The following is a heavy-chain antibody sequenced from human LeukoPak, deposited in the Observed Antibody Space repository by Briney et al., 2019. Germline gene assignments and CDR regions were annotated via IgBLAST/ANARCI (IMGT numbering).Heavy chain of an antibody. J-gene: IGHJ2*01. V-gene: IGHV4-34*01. D-gene: IGHD6-13*01. Sequence: SETLSLTCAVYGGSFSGYYWSWIRQPPGKGLEWIGEINHSGSTNYNPSLKSRVTISVDTSTNQFSLRLSSVTAADTAVYYCARVLPESSRWFRYFDLWGRGTLVTVSS. CDR1: GGSFSGYY. CDR3: ARVLPESSRWFRYFDL. CDR2: INHSGST.